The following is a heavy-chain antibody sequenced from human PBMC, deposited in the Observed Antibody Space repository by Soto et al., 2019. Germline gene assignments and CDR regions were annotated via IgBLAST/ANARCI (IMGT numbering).Heavy chain of an antibody. J-gene: IGHJ4*02. CDR3: ASARGYSTLQYGFHFDY. CDR2: ISYDVNNK. Sequence: QVQLVESGGGVVQPGRSLRLSCAASGFTFSSYAMHWVRQAPGKGLEWVAVISYDVNNKYYADSVKGRFTIYRDNSKSTLYLQMNSLRPEDTALYFCASARGYSTLQYGFHFDYSGQGSLVTVSS. V-gene: IGHV3-30-3*01. CDR1: GFTFSSYA. D-gene: IGHD5-18*01.